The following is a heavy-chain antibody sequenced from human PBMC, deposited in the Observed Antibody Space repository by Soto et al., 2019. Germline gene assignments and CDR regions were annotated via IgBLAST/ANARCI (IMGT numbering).Heavy chain of an antibody. Sequence: ASVKVSCKASGGTFSSYAISWVRQAPGQGLEWMGGIIPIFGTANYAQKFQGRVTITADESTSTAYMELSSLRSEDTAVYYCARTIGGIAAAGDYYYYGMDVWGQGTTVTVSS. D-gene: IGHD6-13*01. CDR1: GGTFSSYA. J-gene: IGHJ6*02. CDR2: IIPIFGTA. V-gene: IGHV1-69*13. CDR3: ARTIGGIAAAGDYYYYGMDV.